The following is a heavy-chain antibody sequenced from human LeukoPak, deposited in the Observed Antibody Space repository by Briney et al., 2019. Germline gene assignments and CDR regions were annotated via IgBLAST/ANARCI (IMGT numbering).Heavy chain of an antibody. J-gene: IGHJ4*02. D-gene: IGHD4-11*01. CDR1: GYTFTSYG. Sequence: GASVKVSCKASGYTFTSYGISWVRQAPGQGLEWMGWINPNSGGTNYAQKFQGRVTMTRDTSISTAYMELSRLRSDDTAVYYCARDGGGYSNDYWGQGTLVTVSS. CDR2: INPNSGGT. V-gene: IGHV1-2*02. CDR3: ARDGGGYSNDY.